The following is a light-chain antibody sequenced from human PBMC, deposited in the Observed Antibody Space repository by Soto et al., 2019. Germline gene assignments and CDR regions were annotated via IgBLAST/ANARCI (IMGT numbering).Light chain of an antibody. V-gene: IGKV1-27*01. Sequence: DIQMTQSPSSLSASVGDRVTITCRASQGISDYLAWYQQKAGEVPKLLIYSASTLESGVPSRFSGRGSGTDFTLTISSLQPEDVATYYCQKHDNALVTVGGGTKVEIK. CDR2: SAS. CDR3: QKHDNALVT. J-gene: IGKJ4*01. CDR1: QGISDY.